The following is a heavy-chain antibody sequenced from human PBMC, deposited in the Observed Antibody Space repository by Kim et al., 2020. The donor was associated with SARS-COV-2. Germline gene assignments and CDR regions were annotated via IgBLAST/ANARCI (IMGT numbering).Heavy chain of an antibody. V-gene: IGHV3-30*18. Sequence: GGSLRLSCAASGFTFSSYGMHWVRQAPGKGLEWVAVISYDGSNKYYADSVKGRFTISRDNSKNTLYLQMNSLRPEDTAVYYCAKKGGDYDFWSGPDYWGQGTLVTVSS. D-gene: IGHD3-3*01. J-gene: IGHJ4*02. CDR2: ISYDGSNK. CDR1: GFTFSSYG. CDR3: AKKGGDYDFWSGPDY.